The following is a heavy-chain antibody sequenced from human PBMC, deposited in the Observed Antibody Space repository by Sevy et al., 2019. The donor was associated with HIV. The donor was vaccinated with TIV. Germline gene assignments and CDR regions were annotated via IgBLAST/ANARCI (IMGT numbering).Heavy chain of an antibody. CDR1: GFTVSSNY. V-gene: IGHV3-53*01. D-gene: IGHD3-16*01. Sequence: GGSLRLSCAASGFTVSSNYMSWVRQAPGKGLEWVSVSYSGGSTYYADSVKGRFTIARDNSKNTLYLQMNSLRAEDTAVYYCARVGPTSRGELDYWGQGTLVTVSS. CDR2: SYSGGST. CDR3: ARVGPTSRGELDY. J-gene: IGHJ4*02.